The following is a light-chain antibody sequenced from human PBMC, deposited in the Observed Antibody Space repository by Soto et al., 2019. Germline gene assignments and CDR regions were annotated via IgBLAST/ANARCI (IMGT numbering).Light chain of an antibody. V-gene: IGKV1-5*03. J-gene: IGKJ4*01. CDR3: QHYNSYPLT. Sequence: IQMNQSPSTLSASVGDRVTITCRASQTVSSWLAWYQQKPGKAPKLLIYQASTLETGVPSRFSGSGSGTEFTLTIAGLQPDDFATYYCQHYNSYPLTFGGGSMVDI. CDR1: QTVSSW. CDR2: QAS.